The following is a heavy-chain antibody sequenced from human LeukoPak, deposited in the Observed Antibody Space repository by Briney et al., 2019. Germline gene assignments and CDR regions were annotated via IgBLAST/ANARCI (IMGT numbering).Heavy chain of an antibody. D-gene: IGHD3-3*01. J-gene: IGHJ4*02. CDR3: ARNEHYDSWSGYLGYFDY. CDR1: GGCITSYY. V-gene: IGHV4-4*07. Sequence: SETLSLTCTVSGGCITSYYWSWIRQSARKGLEWIGRIYITGNTTYNPSLKSRVTMSLDTSKNQFSLKLSSVTAADTAVYYCARNEHYDSWSGYLGYFDYWGQGTLVTVSS. CDR2: IYITGNT.